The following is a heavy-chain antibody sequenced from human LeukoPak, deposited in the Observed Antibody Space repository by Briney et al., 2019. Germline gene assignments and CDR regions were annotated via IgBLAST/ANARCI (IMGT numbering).Heavy chain of an antibody. CDR3: ARHDAIFGVVIIPGAFDI. CDR2: IYYSGST. CDR1: GGPISSSGYY. V-gene: IGHV4-39*01. Sequence: SETLSLTCTVSGGPISSSGYYWGWIRQPPGKGLEWIGSIYYSGSTYYNPSLKSRVTISVDTSKNQFSLKLSSVTAADTAVYYCARHDAIFGVVIIPGAFDIWGQGTMVTVSS. J-gene: IGHJ3*02. D-gene: IGHD3-3*01.